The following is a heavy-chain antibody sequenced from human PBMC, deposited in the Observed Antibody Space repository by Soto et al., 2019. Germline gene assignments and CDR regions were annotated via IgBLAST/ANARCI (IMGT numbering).Heavy chain of an antibody. V-gene: IGHV4-34*01. CDR2: INHSGST. J-gene: IGHJ5*02. D-gene: IGHD2-8*01. CDR1: GGSFSRYY. Sequence: SKTLSITCAVYGGSFSRYYWSWIRHPPGKKLEWIGEINHSGSTNYNPSLKSRVTISVDTSKNQFSLKLSSVTAADTAVYYCARSLVLVYAFFEGQRKHRDWYAPWGRRSLDTVSS. CDR3: ARSLVLVYAFFEGQRKHRDWYAP.